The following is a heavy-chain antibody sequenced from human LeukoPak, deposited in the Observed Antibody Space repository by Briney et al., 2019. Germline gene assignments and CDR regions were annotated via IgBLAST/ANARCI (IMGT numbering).Heavy chain of an antibody. V-gene: IGHV4-31*03. CDR3: ARGRYYDILTGYLDY. CDR1: GGSISSGGYY. J-gene: IGHJ4*02. Sequence: PSQTLSLTCTVSGGSISSGGYYWSWIRRHPGKGLEWIGYIYYSGSTYYNPSLKSRVTISVDTSKNQFSLKLSSVTAADTAVYYCARGRYYDILTGYLDYWGQGTLVTVSS. D-gene: IGHD3-9*01. CDR2: IYYSGST.